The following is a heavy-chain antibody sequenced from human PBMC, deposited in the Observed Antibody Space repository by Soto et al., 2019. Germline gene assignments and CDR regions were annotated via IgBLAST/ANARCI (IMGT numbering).Heavy chain of an antibody. Sequence: QVQLQQWGAGLLKPSETLSLTCAVYGGSFSGYYWSWIRQPRGKGLEWIGEINHSGSTNYNPSLKSRVTISVDTSKNQFSLKLSSVTAADTAVYYCAGLYSGYDYWPYYYYGMDVWGQGTTVTVSS. V-gene: IGHV4-34*01. CDR2: INHSGST. CDR1: GGSFSGYY. CDR3: AGLYSGYDYWPYYYYGMDV. J-gene: IGHJ6*02. D-gene: IGHD5-12*01.